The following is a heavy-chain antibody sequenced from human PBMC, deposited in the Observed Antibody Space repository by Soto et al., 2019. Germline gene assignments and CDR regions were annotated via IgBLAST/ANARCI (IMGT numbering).Heavy chain of an antibody. CDR3: AKDLKPAAMRRPQPYGLDV. V-gene: IGHV3-30*18. Sequence: QVQLVESGGGVVQPGRSLRLSCAASGFTFSPYGMYWVRQAPGKGLEWVALILYDGSSEYYADSVKGRFTISRDNSKKMLYLQMDSLRAEDTAVYYCAKDLKPAAMRRPQPYGLDVWGQGTTVTVSS. D-gene: IGHD2-2*01. CDR2: ILYDGSSE. CDR1: GFTFSPYG. J-gene: IGHJ6*02.